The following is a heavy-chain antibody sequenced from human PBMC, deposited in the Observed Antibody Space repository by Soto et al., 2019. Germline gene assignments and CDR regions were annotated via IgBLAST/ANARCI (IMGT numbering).Heavy chain of an antibody. CDR2: IYYSGSI. CDR3: AKGFCLSTSCYVSSFDI. V-gene: IGHV4-61*01. D-gene: IGHD2-2*01. CDR1: GGSVSSGSYY. Sequence: QVQLQESGPGLVKPSETLSLTCTVSGGSVSSGSYYWSWIRQPPGKGLEWIGHIYYSGSINYNPSLMSRVTISVDTVKNQISLRLTSVTAADTAVYYCAKGFCLSTSCYVSSFDIWGQGTMVTVSS. J-gene: IGHJ3*02.